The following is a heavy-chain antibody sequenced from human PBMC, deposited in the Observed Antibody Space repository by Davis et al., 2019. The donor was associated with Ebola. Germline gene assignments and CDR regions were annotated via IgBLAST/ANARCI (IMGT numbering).Heavy chain of an antibody. D-gene: IGHD1-26*01. CDR3: TKGHYSGSYSDNFDY. Sequence: ASVKVSCKASGYTFNNYGVSWVRQAPGQGLEWMGWISAYNGDTNSAPRLQGRVTMTTDSSTTTVYMELRSLRSDDTAVYYCTKGHYSGSYSDNFDYWGQGTLVTVSS. CDR2: ISAYNGDT. J-gene: IGHJ4*02. V-gene: IGHV1-18*01. CDR1: GYTFNNYG.